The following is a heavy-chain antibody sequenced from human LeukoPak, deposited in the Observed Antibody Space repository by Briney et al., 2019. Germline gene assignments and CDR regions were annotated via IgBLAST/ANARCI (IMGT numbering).Heavy chain of an antibody. V-gene: IGHV4-39*07. J-gene: IGHJ4*02. Sequence: SETLSLTCTVSGGSISSSSYYWGWIRQPPGKGLEWIGDFYHSGNTYYNPSLKSRLTISVDTSRNQFSLTVSSVTAADTAVYYCAGVRYFDTSGYYYDFDSWGQGTLVTVSS. CDR1: GGSISSSSYY. D-gene: IGHD3-22*01. CDR3: AGVRYFDTSGYYYDFDS. CDR2: FYHSGNT.